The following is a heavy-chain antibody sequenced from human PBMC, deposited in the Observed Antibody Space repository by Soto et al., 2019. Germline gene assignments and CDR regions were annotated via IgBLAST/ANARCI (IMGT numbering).Heavy chain of an antibody. V-gene: IGHV4-34*01. J-gene: IGHJ4*02. CDR1: GGSFSDYY. CDR3: ARFPFDSNDWTNPRYFDI. D-gene: IGHD3-22*01. CDR2: INHSGIT. Sequence: SETLSLTCAVYGGSFSDYYWSWIRQPPGKGLEWIGEINHSGITNYSPSLKSRATMSVDTSKNQFSLKLTSVTAADTALYYCARFPFDSNDWTNPRYFDIWGQGTLVTVSS.